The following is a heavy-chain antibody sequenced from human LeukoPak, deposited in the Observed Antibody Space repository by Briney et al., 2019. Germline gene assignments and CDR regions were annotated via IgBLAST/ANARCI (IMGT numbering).Heavy chain of an antibody. J-gene: IGHJ4*02. Sequence: ASVKVSCKASGYTFTGYYMHWVRQAPGQGLEWMGWINPNSGGTNYAQKFQGRVTMTRDTSISTAYMELSSLRSEDTAVYYCAREETYGSGSYSDYWGQGTLVTVSS. CDR1: GYTFTGYY. D-gene: IGHD3-10*01. V-gene: IGHV1-2*02. CDR3: AREETYGSGSYSDY. CDR2: INPNSGGT.